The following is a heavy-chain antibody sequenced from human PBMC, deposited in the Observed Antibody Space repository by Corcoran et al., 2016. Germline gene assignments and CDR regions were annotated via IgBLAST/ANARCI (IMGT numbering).Heavy chain of an antibody. CDR3: ARQGHTGSYLDT. CDR2: MDNSGTP. D-gene: IGHD1-26*01. Sequence: QVQLQESGPGLVKPSETLSLTCTVSGYSISRGYHWAWIRQPPGKGLEWIGSMDNSGTPYYNPSLKSRGTISLDKANNQFSLKLSSVTAADTAVYHCARQGHTGSYLDTWGQGTLVIVSS. CDR1: GYSISRGYH. V-gene: IGHV4-38-2*02. J-gene: IGHJ4*03.